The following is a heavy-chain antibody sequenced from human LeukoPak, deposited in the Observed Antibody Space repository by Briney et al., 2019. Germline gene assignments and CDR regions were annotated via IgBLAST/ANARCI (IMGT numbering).Heavy chain of an antibody. Sequence: PSETLSLTCAVSGGSISSGGYSWSWIRQPPGKGLEWIGYIYHSGSTYYNPSLKSRVTISVDTSKNQFSLKLSSVTAADTAVYYCARVNLRFLEWLIDYWGQGTLVTVSS. J-gene: IGHJ4*02. CDR2: IYHSGST. D-gene: IGHD3-3*01. CDR3: ARVNLRFLEWLIDY. V-gene: IGHV4-30-2*01. CDR1: GGSISSGGYS.